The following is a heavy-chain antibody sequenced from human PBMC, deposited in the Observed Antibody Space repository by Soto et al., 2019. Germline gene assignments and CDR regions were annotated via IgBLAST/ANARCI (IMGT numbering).Heavy chain of an antibody. J-gene: IGHJ6*02. Sequence: QVQLVQSGAEVKKPGASVKVSCKASGYTFTNYDINWVRQATGHGLEWMGWVNPNSGDVGYAQKFQGRVTMTRNTSITTDYMNLSSLRSEDTAVYYCARVRVSVTIFGATRHYYYGMDVWGQGTTVTVSS. D-gene: IGHD3-3*01. CDR1: GYTFTNYD. CDR3: ARVRVSVTIFGATRHYYYGMDV. CDR2: VNPNSGDV. V-gene: IGHV1-8*01.